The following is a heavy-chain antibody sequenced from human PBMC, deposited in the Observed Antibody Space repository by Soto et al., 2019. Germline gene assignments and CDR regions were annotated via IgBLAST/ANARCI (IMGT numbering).Heavy chain of an antibody. CDR2: ISSNGGST. J-gene: IGHJ4*02. CDR3: ASGTNGAFFVY. V-gene: IGHV3-64D*06. D-gene: IGHD2-8*01. Sequence: GGSLRLSCSASGFTFSSYAMHWVRQAPGKGLEYVSAISSNGGSTYYADSVKGRFTISRDNSKNTLYLQMSSLRAEDTAVYYCASGTNGAFFVYWGQGILVTVTS. CDR1: GFTFSSYA.